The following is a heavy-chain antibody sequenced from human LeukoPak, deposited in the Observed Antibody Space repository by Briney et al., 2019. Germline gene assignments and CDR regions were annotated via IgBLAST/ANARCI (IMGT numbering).Heavy chain of an antibody. D-gene: IGHD3-22*01. V-gene: IGHV3-7*01. CDR1: GFTFSSYW. Sequence: GGSLRLSCAASGFTFSSYWMSWVRQAPGKGLEWVANIKQDGSEKYYVDSVKGRFTISRDNAKNSQYLQMNSLRAEDTAVYYCARDVTKVIVVVYDAFDIWGQGTMVTVSS. CDR2: IKQDGSEK. J-gene: IGHJ3*02. CDR3: ARDVTKVIVVVYDAFDI.